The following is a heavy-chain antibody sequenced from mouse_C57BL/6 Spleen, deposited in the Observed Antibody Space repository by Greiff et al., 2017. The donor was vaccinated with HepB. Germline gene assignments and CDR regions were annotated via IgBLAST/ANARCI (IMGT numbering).Heavy chain of an antibody. Sequence: QVHVKQSGAELARPGASVKMSCKASGYTFTSYTMHWVKQRPGQGLEWIGYINPSSGYTKYNQKFKDKATLTADKSSSTAYMQLSSLTSEDSAVYYCAREEMITKAWFAYWGQGTLVTVSA. J-gene: IGHJ3*01. D-gene: IGHD2-4*01. CDR1: GYTFTSYT. V-gene: IGHV1-4*01. CDR2: INPSSGYT. CDR3: AREEMITKAWFAY.